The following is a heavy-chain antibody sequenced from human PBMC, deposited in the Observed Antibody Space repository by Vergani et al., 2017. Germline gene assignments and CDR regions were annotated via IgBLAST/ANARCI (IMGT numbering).Heavy chain of an antibody. V-gene: IGHV1-2*04. CDR2: INPNSGGP. Sequence: QVQLVQSGAEVKKPGASVQVSCKASGYTFTGYYMHWVRQAPGQGLEWMGWINPNSGGPNYAQKFQGWVTMTRDTSISTAYMELSRLRSDDTAVYYCARDGRGRDGYIRDHDAFDIWGQGTMVTVSS. CDR3: ARDGRGRDGYIRDHDAFDI. J-gene: IGHJ3*02. D-gene: IGHD5-24*01. CDR1: GYTFTGYY.